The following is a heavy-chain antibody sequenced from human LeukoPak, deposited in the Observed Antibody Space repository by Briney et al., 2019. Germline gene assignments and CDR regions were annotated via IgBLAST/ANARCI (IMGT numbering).Heavy chain of an antibody. CDR1: GGSISSYY. J-gene: IGHJ4*02. D-gene: IGHD3-22*01. CDR3: ARVSEGGYYYFDY. Sequence: SETLSLTCTVSGGSISSYYWNWIRQPPGKGLEWIGYIYHSGATNYNPSLKSRVTISVDTSKNQFSLKLSSVTAADTAVYFCARVSEGGYYYFDYWGLGTLVTVSS. CDR2: IYHSGAT. V-gene: IGHV4-59*12.